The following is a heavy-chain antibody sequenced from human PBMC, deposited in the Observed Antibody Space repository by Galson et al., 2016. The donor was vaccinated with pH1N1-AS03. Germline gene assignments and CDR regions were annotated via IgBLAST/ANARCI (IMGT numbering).Heavy chain of an antibody. CDR2: VGGVDGSL. CDR3: ARGSGSPHWFDP. CDR1: GFTFSIYA. D-gene: IGHD3-3*01. V-gene: IGHV3-23*01. Sequence: SLRLSCAASGFTFSIYAMHWVRQAPGKGLEWVSGVGGVDGSLWYAESVKGRFTVARDNSKGTLDLQMNSLRADDTAVYYFARGSGSPHWFDPWGQGNLVTVSS. J-gene: IGHJ5*02.